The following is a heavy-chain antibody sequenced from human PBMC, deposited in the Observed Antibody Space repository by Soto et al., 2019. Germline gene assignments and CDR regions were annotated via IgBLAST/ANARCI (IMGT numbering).Heavy chain of an antibody. J-gene: IGHJ2*01. CDR3: ARFKQQLPGRDWYFDL. V-gene: IGHV1-69*01. D-gene: IGHD6-13*01. Sequence: QVQLVQSGAEVKKPGSSVKVSCKASGGTFSSYAISWVRQAPGQGLEWMGGIIPIFGTANYAQKFQGSVTITADESTSTAYLELSSLRSEDTAVYYCARFKQQLPGRDWYFDLWGRGNLVTVSS. CDR1: GGTFSSYA. CDR2: IIPIFGTA.